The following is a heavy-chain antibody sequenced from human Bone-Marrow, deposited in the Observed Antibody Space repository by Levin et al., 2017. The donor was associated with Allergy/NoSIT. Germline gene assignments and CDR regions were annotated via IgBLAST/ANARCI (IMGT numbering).Heavy chain of an antibody. CDR2: IKQDGSEK. CDR3: ARGRPGDIVVVPAADLKPHLTPKYYYYGMDV. CDR1: GFTFSSYW. V-gene: IGHV3-7*01. J-gene: IGHJ6*02. Sequence: GGSLRLSCAASGFTFSSYWMSWVRQAPGKGLEWVANIKQDGSEKYYVDSVKGRFTISRDNAKNSLYLQMNSLRAEDTAVYYCARGRPGDIVVVPAADLKPHLTPKYYYYGMDVWGQGTTVTVSS. D-gene: IGHD2-2*01.